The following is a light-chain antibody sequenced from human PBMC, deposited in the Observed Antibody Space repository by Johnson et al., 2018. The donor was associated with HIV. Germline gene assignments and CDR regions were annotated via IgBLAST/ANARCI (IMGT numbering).Light chain of an antibody. J-gene: IGLJ1*01. CDR2: DTD. V-gene: IGLV1-51*01. Sequence: VLTQPPSVSAAPGQKVTVSCSGSSSNIGNNFVSWYQQVPGTAPKLLIYDTDKRPSGIPDRFSGSKSGTSATLGISGLQTWDEADYYCGKWDNSLSSGVFGSGTKGTVL. CDR3: GKWDNSLSSGV. CDR1: SSNIGNNF.